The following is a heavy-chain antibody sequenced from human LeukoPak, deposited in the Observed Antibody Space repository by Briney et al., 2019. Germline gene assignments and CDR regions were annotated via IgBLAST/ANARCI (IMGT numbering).Heavy chain of an antibody. CDR2: IYAGGTT. Sequence: GGSLRLSCAASEFTVSSNYMSWVRQAPGKGLEWVAIIYAGGTTHYAGSVKGRFTISRDNSRNTLYLQMNILRAEDTAVYYCARAPTITTIFDCWGQGTLVTVSS. CDR1: EFTVSSNY. D-gene: IGHD4-11*01. J-gene: IGHJ4*02. CDR3: ARAPTITTIFDC. V-gene: IGHV3-66*01.